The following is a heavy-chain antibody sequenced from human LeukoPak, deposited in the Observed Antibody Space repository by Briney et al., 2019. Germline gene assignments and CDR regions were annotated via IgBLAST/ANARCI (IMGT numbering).Heavy chain of an antibody. CDR1: GGSISSGGYS. CDR2: IYHSGST. D-gene: IGHD6-13*01. J-gene: IGHJ4*02. Sequence: SETLSLTCAVSGGSISSGGYSWSWIRQPPGKGLEWIGYIYHSGSTYYNPSLKSRVTISVDTSKNQFSLKLSSVTAADTAVYYCAREYSSSWSTPFFDYWGQGTLVTVSS. V-gene: IGHV4-30-2*01. CDR3: AREYSSSWSTPFFDY.